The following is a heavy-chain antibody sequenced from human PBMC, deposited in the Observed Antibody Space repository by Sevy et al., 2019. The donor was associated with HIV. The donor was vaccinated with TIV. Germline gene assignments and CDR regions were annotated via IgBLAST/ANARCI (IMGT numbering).Heavy chain of an antibody. V-gene: IGHV3-7*01. CDR2: INQGGSQE. J-gene: IGHJ1*01. CDR1: VLTFSSYW. CDR3: ATILPAGVPAEYFQH. D-gene: IGHD2-2*01. Sequence: GGSLRLSCAASVLTFSSYWMTWVRQAPGKGLEWVANINQGGSQEYYVDSVKGRFTISRDNAKNSLYLQINSLRAEDTAVYYCATILPAGVPAEYFQHWGQGTLVTVSS.